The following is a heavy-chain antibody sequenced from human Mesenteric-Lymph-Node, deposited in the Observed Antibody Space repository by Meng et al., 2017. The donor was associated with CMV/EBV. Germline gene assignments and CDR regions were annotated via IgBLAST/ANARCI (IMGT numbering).Heavy chain of an antibody. D-gene: IGHD1/OR15-1a*01. Sequence: SVKVSCKASGYTFTSYYMHWVRQAPGQGLEWMGGIIPIFGTANYAQKFQGRVTITTDESTSTAYMELSSLRSEDTAVYYCARGIRRTRYYYYGMDVWGQGTTVTVSS. CDR2: IIPIFGTA. CDR3: ARGIRRTRYYYYGMDV. V-gene: IGHV1-69*05. CDR1: GYTFTSYY. J-gene: IGHJ6*02.